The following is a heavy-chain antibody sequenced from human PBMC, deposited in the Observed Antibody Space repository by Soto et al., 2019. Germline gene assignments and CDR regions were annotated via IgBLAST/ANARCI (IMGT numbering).Heavy chain of an antibody. CDR3: ARDRGYSCFDY. J-gene: IGHJ4*02. V-gene: IGHV3-7*01. Sequence: PGGSLRLSCAASGFTFSSSWMNWVRQAPGKGLEWVAGIKEDGSEKYYVDFVKGRFTISRDNVEKSLYLQMNSLRGEDTAVYFCARDRGYSCFDYWGLGTLVTVS. D-gene: IGHD5-18*01. CDR2: IKEDGSEK. CDR1: GFTFSSSW.